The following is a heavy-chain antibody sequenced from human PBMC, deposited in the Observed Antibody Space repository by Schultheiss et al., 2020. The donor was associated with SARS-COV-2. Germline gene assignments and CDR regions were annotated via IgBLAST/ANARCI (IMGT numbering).Heavy chain of an antibody. CDR2: IYYSGST. D-gene: IGHD2-15*01. Sequence: SETLSLTCTVSGGSISSYYWSWIRQPPGKGLEWIGYIYYSGSTNYNPSLKSRVTISVDTSKNQFSLKLSSVTAADTAVYYCAREGPRGVGGVCSGGSCYSSGDYWGQGTLVTVSS. V-gene: IGHV4-59*12. CDR1: GGSISSYY. J-gene: IGHJ4*02. CDR3: AREGPRGVGGVCSGGSCYSSGDY.